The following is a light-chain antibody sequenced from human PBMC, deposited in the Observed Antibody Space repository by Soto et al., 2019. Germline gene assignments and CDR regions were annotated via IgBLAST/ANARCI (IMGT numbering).Light chain of an antibody. CDR2: AAS. J-gene: IGKJ5*01. CDR1: QGISSY. V-gene: IGKV1-9*01. CDR3: QQVNNYPLT. Sequence: GDRVTITCRASQGISSYLAWYQQKPGKAPRLLIYAASTLQSEVPSRFSGSGSGTEFTLTISSLQPEDFATYYCQQVNNYPLTVGQGTRLEIK.